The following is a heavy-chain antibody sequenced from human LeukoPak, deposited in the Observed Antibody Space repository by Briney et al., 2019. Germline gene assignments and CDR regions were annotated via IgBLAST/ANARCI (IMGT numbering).Heavy chain of an antibody. D-gene: IGHD2-8*02. CDR2: ISDSSRKI. CDR1: GFTFSTYS. CDR3: AKPRTTGLGWAQFDY. Sequence: GGSLRLSCAASGFTFSTYSMNWVRQAPGKGLEWVSYISDSSRKIYYADSVKGRFTISRDNAKNSLYLQMNSLRPEDTAIYYCAKPRTTGLGWAQFDYWGQGSLVTVSS. V-gene: IGHV3-48*01. J-gene: IGHJ4*02.